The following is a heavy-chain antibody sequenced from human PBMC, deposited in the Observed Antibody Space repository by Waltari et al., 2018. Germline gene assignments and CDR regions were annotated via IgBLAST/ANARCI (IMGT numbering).Heavy chain of an antibody. CDR2: SRGYNGDT. CDR1: GYPFSNSG. Sequence: QVQLVQSGAEVRKPGASVKVSCKASGYPFSNSGIAWVRQASGQGLEWMGWSRGYNGDTKYAREFEGRLTVTTNTSTNTAHMELRSLRSDDTAVYYCARLYDSSAYYNTYLDPWGQGALVTVSS. J-gene: IGHJ5*02. V-gene: IGHV1-18*01. CDR3: ARLYDSSAYYNTYLDP. D-gene: IGHD3-22*01.